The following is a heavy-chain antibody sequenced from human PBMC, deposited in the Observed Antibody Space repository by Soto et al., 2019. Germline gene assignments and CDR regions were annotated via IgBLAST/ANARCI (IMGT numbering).Heavy chain of an antibody. CDR1: GFSFNTYA. CDR3: VKQHGSGKTSYYDLDV. V-gene: IGHV3-23*01. J-gene: IGHJ6*02. D-gene: IGHD3-10*01. Sequence: EVQLLESGGGLVQPGGSLRLSCETSGFSFNTYAMTWVRQTPGMGLECVSVINYSGRTTFHAQSVKRRFTISRENSRNTVFLQKDSLIDEDTAVYYCVKQHGSGKTSYYDLDVGCVWTTVIVSS. CDR2: INYSGRTT.